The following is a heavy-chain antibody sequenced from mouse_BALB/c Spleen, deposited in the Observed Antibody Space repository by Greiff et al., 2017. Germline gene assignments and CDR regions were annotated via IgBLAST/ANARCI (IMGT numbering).Heavy chain of an antibody. Sequence: EVHLVESGGGLVQPGGSRKLSCAASGFTFSSFGMHWVRQAPEKGLEWVAYISSGSSTIYYADTVKGRFTISRDNPKNTLFLQMTSLRSEDTAMYYCARGTGTDAEGYYFDYWGQGTTLTVSS. CDR1: GFTFSSFG. D-gene: IGHD4-1*01. CDR3: ARGTGTDAEGYYFDY. V-gene: IGHV5-17*02. CDR2: ISSGSSTI. J-gene: IGHJ2*01.